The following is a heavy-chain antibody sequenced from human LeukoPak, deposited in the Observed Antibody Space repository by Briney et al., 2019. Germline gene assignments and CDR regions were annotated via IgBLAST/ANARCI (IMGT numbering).Heavy chain of an antibody. CDR2: IYYSGST. Sequence: SETLSLTCTVSGGSISSYYWSWIRQPPGKGLEWIGYIYYSGSTDYNPSLKSRVTISLDTSKNQLSLKLSSVTAADTAVYYCARGPRITNFEGWFDPWGQGTLVTVSS. CDR1: GGSISSYY. D-gene: IGHD3-3*01. J-gene: IGHJ5*02. CDR3: ARGPRITNFEGWFDP. V-gene: IGHV4-59*08.